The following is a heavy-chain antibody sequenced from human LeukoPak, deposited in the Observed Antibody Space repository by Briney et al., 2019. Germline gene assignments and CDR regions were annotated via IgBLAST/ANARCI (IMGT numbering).Heavy chain of an antibody. J-gene: IGHJ3*02. CDR1: GFTFDDYA. Sequence: PGGSLRLSCAASGFTFDDYAMHWVWQAPGKGLEWVSGISWNSGSIGYADSVKGRFTISRDNAKNSLYLQMNSLRAEDMALYYCAKKKAGGWYGAFDIWGQGTMVTVSS. V-gene: IGHV3-9*03. CDR2: ISWNSGSI. D-gene: IGHD6-19*01. CDR3: AKKKAGGWYGAFDI.